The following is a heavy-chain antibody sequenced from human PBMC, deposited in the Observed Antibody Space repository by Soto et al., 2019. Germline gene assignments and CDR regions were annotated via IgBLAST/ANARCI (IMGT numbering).Heavy chain of an antibody. J-gene: IGHJ3*02. CDR3: ARELDDFWSGYRGQPDAFEI. Sequence: QVQLVESGGGVVQPGRSLRLSCAASGFTFSSYGMHWVRQAPGKGLEWVAVIWYDGSNKYYADSVKGRFTISRDNSKNTLYMQMNSLRAEDTAVYYCARELDDFWSGYRGQPDAFEIWGQGTMVTVSS. D-gene: IGHD3-3*01. CDR2: IWYDGSNK. CDR1: GFTFSSYG. V-gene: IGHV3-33*01.